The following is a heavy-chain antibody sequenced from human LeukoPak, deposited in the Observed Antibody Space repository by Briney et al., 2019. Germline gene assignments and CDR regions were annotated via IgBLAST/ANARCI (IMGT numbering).Heavy chain of an antibody. CDR1: GFTFNIFE. V-gene: IGHV3-48*03. CDR3: AKDLRG. Sequence: GGSLRLSCAASGFTFNIFEMNWVRQAPGKGLEWVSYISSTGSTIYYADSVKGRFTISRDNSKNTLYLQMNSLRAEDTAVYYCAKDLRGWGQGTLVTVSS. CDR2: ISSTGSTI. J-gene: IGHJ4*02. D-gene: IGHD3-10*01.